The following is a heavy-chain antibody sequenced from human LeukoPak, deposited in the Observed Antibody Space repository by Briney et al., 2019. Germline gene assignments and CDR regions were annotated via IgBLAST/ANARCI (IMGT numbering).Heavy chain of an antibody. CDR2: ISWNSGSI. V-gene: IGHV3-9*01. CDR1: GFTFDDYA. CDR3: TRDARRTQLWHSPEGASDI. D-gene: IGHD5-18*01. J-gene: IGHJ3*02. Sequence: GGSLRLSCAASGFTFDDYAMHWVRQAPGKGLEWVSGISWNSGSIGYADSVKGRFTISRDNAKNSLYLQMNSLKTEDTAVYYCTRDARRTQLWHSPEGASDIWGQGTMVTVSS.